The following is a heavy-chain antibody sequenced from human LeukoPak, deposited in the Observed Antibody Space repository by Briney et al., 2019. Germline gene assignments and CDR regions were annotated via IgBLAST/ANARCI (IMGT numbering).Heavy chain of an antibody. CDR2: TYYSGST. J-gene: IGHJ5*02. CDR1: GVSISSSSYY. CDR3: ARRPNYGDPRFFNYNWFDP. V-gene: IGHV4-39*07. Sequence: MASETLSLTCTVSGVSISSSSYYWGWIRQPPGKGLEWIGSTYYSGSTYYNPSLKSRVTISVDTSKNQFSLKLSSVTAADTAVYYCARRPNYGDPRFFNYNWFDPWGQGTLVTVSS. D-gene: IGHD4-17*01.